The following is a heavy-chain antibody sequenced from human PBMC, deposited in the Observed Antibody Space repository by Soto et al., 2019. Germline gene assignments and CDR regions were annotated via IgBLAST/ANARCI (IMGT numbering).Heavy chain of an antibody. CDR3: AKDALRYFGWSTGWFDP. CDR2: ISWDGGST. J-gene: IGHJ5*02. V-gene: IGHV3-43*01. CDR1: GFTFDDYT. Sequence: GGSLRLSCAASGFTFDDYTMHWVRQAPGKGLEWVSLISWDGGSTYYADSVKGRFTISRDNSKNSLYLQMNSLRTEDTALYYCAKDALRYFGWSTGWFDPWGQGTLVTVSS. D-gene: IGHD3-9*01.